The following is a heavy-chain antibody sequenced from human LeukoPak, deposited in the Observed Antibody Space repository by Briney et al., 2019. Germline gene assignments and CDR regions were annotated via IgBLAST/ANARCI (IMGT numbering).Heavy chain of an antibody. J-gene: IGHJ4*02. Sequence: PGGSLRLSCAASGFTFSNYFMHWVRQAPGKGLEWVSVIYSGGSTYYADSVKGRFTISRDNSKNTLYLQMNSLRAEDTAVYYCATSSGWYDYWGQGTLVTVSS. CDR1: GFTFSNYF. D-gene: IGHD6-19*01. CDR2: IYSGGST. V-gene: IGHV3-66*02. CDR3: ATSSGWYDY.